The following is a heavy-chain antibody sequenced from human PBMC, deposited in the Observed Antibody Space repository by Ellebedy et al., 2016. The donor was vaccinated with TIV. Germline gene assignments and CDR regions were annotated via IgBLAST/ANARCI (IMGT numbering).Heavy chain of an antibody. CDR2: ISSSSSYI. CDR1: GFTFSSYS. Sequence: GESLKISXAASGFTFSSYSMNWVRQAPGKGLEWVSSISSSSSYIYYADSVKGRFTISRDNAKNSLYLQMNSLRAEDTAVYYCARAGTKGYYYYGMDVWGQGTTVTVSS. D-gene: IGHD1-26*01. J-gene: IGHJ6*02. CDR3: ARAGTKGYYYYGMDV. V-gene: IGHV3-21*01.